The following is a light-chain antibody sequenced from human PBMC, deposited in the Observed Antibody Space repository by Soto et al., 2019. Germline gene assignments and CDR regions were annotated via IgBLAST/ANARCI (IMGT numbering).Light chain of an antibody. Sequence: DIQMTQSPSTLSASVGDRVTITCRASQSISSWLAWYQQKPGKAPKLLIYKASSLESGVPSRFSGSGSGTVFTLTISSLQPDDFATYYCQQSFTFGPGTKVDIK. V-gene: IGKV1-5*03. CDR2: KAS. CDR3: QQSFT. J-gene: IGKJ3*01. CDR1: QSISSW.